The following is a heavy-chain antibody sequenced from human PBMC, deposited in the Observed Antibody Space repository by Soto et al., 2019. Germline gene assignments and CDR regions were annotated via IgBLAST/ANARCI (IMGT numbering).Heavy chain of an antibody. CDR3: AKWSANSCYSPFDY. V-gene: IGHV3-23*01. CDR2: ITGSGEST. CDR1: GFTFSSYG. D-gene: IGHD2-15*01. J-gene: IGHJ4*02. Sequence: EVQLLESGGDLVQPGGSLRLSCAASGFTFSSYGMSWVRQAPGKGLAWVSAITGSGESTYYADSVKGRFTISRDNYKNTRYLQMNSLGAEDTAVYYCAKWSANSCYSPFDYLGQGTLVTVSP.